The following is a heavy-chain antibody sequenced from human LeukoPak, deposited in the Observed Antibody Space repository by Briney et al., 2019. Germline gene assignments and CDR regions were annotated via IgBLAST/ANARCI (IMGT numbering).Heavy chain of an antibody. CDR3: AREGSNGESDF. CDR1: GFAFSAYG. V-gene: IGHV3-64*01. J-gene: IGHJ4*02. D-gene: IGHD6-13*01. Sequence: GGSLRLSCAASGFAFSAYGMHWVRQAPGKGLEYVSAINSNGGSTYYANSVKGRFSVSRDNSKNTLYLQMGSLRGEDMAVYYCAREGSNGESDFWGQGTLVTVSS. CDR2: INSNGGST.